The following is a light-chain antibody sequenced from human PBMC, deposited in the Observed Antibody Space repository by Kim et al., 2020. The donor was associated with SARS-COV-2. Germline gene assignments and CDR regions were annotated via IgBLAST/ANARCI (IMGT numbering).Light chain of an antibody. V-gene: IGKV1-39*01. CDR3: QQSYITPFT. CDR2: AAS. Sequence: ASVEHRVTIYCRTDQGNSSHLNWNHQNPGRAHKLLIYAASSLQGWVPSRFSGSGSETDFTLTISSLQPEVFGTYFCQQSYITPFTFGPATKVDIK. J-gene: IGKJ3*01. CDR1: QGNSSH.